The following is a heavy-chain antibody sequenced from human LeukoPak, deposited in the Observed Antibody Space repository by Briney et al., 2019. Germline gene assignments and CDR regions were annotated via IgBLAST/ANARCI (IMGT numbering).Heavy chain of an antibody. CDR3: ARQTLGATGYSAFDF. Sequence: GGSLRLSCAASGFTFSSYGMYWVRQAPGKGLEWVAVISSDGSNKYYVDSVKGRFTISRDNSKNTLYLQMNSLRAEDTALYYCARQTLGATGYSAFDFWGQGTLVTVSS. CDR1: GFTFSSYG. D-gene: IGHD3-9*01. J-gene: IGHJ3*01. CDR2: ISSDGSNK. V-gene: IGHV3-30*03.